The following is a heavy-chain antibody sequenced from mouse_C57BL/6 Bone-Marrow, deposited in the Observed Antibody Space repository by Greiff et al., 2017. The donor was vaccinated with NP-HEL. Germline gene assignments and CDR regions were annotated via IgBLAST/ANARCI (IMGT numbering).Heavy chain of an antibody. Sequence: EVKLVESGGGLVQPGGSLKLSCAASGFTFSDYGMAWVRQAPRKGPEWVAFISNLAYSIYYADTVTGRFTISRENAKNTLYLEMSSLRSEDTAMYYCANYYGSSFAYWGQGTLVTVSA. CDR2: ISNLAYSI. V-gene: IGHV5-15*01. J-gene: IGHJ3*01. D-gene: IGHD1-1*01. CDR1: GFTFSDYG. CDR3: ANYYGSSFAY.